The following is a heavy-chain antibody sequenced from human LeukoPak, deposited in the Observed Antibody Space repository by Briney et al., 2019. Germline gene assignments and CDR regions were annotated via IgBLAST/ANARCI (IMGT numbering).Heavy chain of an antibody. Sequence: ASVKVSCKASGYTFTSYDINWVRQATGQGLEWMGWMNPNSGNTGYAQKFQGRVTMTRNTSISTAYMELSSLRSEDTAVYYCARGRYYDFWGGYSLFDYWGQGTLVTVSS. CDR1: GYTFTSYD. D-gene: IGHD3-3*01. CDR2: MNPNSGNT. V-gene: IGHV1-8*01. CDR3: ARGRYYDFWGGYSLFDY. J-gene: IGHJ4*02.